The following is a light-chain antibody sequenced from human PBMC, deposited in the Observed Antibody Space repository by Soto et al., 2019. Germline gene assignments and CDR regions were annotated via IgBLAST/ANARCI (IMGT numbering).Light chain of an antibody. CDR2: RTS. V-gene: IGKV3-15*01. J-gene: IGKJ4*01. CDR3: QQYNNWPRAT. CDR1: QSISSN. Sequence: EIVMTQSPATLSVSPGERATLSCRASQSISSNLAWYQQKPGQAPRLLMFRTSSRATGFPARFSGSGSGTEFNITISSLQSVDFGVYYCQQYNNWPRATFGGGTKVEIK.